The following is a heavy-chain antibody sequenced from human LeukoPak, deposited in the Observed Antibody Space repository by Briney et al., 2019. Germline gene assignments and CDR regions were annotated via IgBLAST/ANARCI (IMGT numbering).Heavy chain of an antibody. CDR1: GGSFSGYY. D-gene: IGHD3-22*01. CDR3: ARVKTHYDSSGYYTGYYGMDV. V-gene: IGHV4-34*01. J-gene: IGHJ6*02. CDR2: INHSGST. Sequence: PSETLSLTCAVHGGSFSGYYWSWIRQPPGKGLEWIGEINHSGSTNYNPSLKSRVTISVDTSKNQFSLKPSSVTAADTAVYYCARVKTHYDSSGYYTGYYGMDVWGQGTTVTVSS.